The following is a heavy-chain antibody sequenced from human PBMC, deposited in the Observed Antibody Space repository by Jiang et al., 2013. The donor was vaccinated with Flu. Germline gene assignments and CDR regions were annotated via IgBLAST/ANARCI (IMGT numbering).Heavy chain of an antibody. CDR1: GYSFTSFG. CDR3: ARRGNLGGAYYFDY. Sequence: GAEVKKPGASVKVSCKASGYSFTSFGISWVRQAPGQGLEWMGWISTHSGNTNYAQNFQGRVTMTTDTSTTTAYMELRSLSSDDTAVYYCARRGNLGGAYYFDYWGQGTLVTVSS. D-gene: IGHD1-14*01. CDR2: ISTHSGNT. J-gene: IGHJ4*02. V-gene: IGHV1-18*01.